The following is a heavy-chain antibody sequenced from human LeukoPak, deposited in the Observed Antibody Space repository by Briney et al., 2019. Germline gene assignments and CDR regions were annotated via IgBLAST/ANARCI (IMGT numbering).Heavy chain of an antibody. J-gene: IGHJ4*02. D-gene: IGHD5-12*01. CDR2: IKQDGSEK. Sequence: GGSLRLSCAASGFTFSSYLMSWVRQAPGKGLEWVANIKQDGSEKYYVDSVKGRFTISRDNAKNSLYLQMNSLRAEDTAVYYCAREEYSGYADYWGQGTLVTVSS. CDR3: AREEYSGYADY. CDR1: GFTFSSYL. V-gene: IGHV3-7*01.